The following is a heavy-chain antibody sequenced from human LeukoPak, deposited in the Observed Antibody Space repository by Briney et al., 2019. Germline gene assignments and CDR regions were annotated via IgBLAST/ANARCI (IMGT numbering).Heavy chain of an antibody. CDR3: ARDPGGYYFDY. CDR2: IYYSGST. D-gene: IGHD1-26*01. CDR1: GGSISSSSYY. V-gene: IGHV4-39*07. J-gene: IGHJ4*02. Sequence: SETLSLTCTVSGGSISSSSYYWGWIRQPPGKGPEWIGSIYYSGSTYYNPSLKSRVTIAVDTSKNQFSLKLSSVTAADTAVYYCARDPGGYYFDYWGQGTLVTVSS.